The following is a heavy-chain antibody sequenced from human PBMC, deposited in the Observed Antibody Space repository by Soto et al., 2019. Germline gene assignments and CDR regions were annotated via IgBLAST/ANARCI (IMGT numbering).Heavy chain of an antibody. Sequence: EVQLVASGGGLVKPGGSLRLSCAASGFTFSSYSMNWVRQAPGKGLAWVSSISSSSSYIYYADSVKGRFTISRDNAKNSRDLQMNRLRAEDTAVYYCARDNIAAAGTRTHNDYWGQGTLVTVSS. CDR2: ISSSSSYI. CDR1: GFTFSSYS. CDR3: ARDNIAAAGTRTHNDY. V-gene: IGHV3-21*01. D-gene: IGHD6-13*01. J-gene: IGHJ4*02.